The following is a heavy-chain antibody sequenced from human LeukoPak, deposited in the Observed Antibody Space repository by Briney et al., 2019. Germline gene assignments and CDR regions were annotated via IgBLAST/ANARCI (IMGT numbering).Heavy chain of an antibody. CDR3: ARERGYSYGYSDY. J-gene: IGHJ4*02. CDR2: ISSSSSTI. D-gene: IGHD5-18*01. Sequence: PGGSLRLSCAASGFTFSSYSMNWVRQAPGKGLEWVSYISSSSSTIYYADSVKGRFTISRDNAKNLLYLQMNSLRAEDTAVYYCARERGYSYGYSDYWGQGTLVTVSS. V-gene: IGHV3-48*01. CDR1: GFTFSSYS.